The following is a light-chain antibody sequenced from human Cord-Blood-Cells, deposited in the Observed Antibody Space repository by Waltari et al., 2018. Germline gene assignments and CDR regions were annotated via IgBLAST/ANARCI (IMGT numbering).Light chain of an antibody. CDR3: SSYTSSSTPDV. J-gene: IGLJ1*01. Sequence: QSALTQPASVSGSPGQSITISCTGTSSDVGGYNYVAWYQQHPGKAPKRMIYEVSNRPSGVSNRFSGSKSGNTASLTIPGLQAEDEAYYYCSSYTSSSTPDVVGTGTKVTVL. CDR1: SSDVGGYNY. V-gene: IGLV2-14*01. CDR2: EVS.